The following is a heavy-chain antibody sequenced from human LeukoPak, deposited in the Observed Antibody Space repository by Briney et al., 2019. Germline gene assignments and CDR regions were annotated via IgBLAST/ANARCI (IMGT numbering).Heavy chain of an antibody. CDR2: IYYSGST. D-gene: IGHD4-11*01. V-gene: IGHV4-39*01. Sequence: PSETLSLTCTVSGGSISSSSYYWGWIRQPPGKGLEWIGSIYYSGSTYYSPSLKSRVTISVDTSKNQFSLKLSSVTAADTAVYYCARLSTAPDYWGQGTLVTVSS. CDR3: ARLSTAPDY. CDR1: GGSISSSSYY. J-gene: IGHJ4*02.